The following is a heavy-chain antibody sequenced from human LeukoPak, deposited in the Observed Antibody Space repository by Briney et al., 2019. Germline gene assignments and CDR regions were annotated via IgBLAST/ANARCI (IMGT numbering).Heavy chain of an antibody. CDR3: ASLWGGPGSEYFQH. V-gene: IGHV3-53*01. CDR1: GFTVSSNY. Sequence: PGGSLRLFCAASGFTVSSNYMSWVRQAPGKGLEWVSVIYSGGSTYYADSVKGRFTISRDNSKNTLYLQMNSLRAEDTAVYYCASLWGGPGSEYFQHWGQGTLVTVSS. D-gene: IGHD3-3*01. J-gene: IGHJ1*01. CDR2: IYSGGST.